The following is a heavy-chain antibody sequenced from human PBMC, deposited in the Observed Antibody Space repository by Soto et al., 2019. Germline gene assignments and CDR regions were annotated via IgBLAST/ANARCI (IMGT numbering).Heavy chain of an antibody. J-gene: IGHJ3*02. V-gene: IGHV1-3*01. D-gene: IGHD5-18*01. CDR1: GYTFTSYA. CDR3: ARGMDTAAWPYAFDI. Sequence: GASVKVSCKASGYTFTSYAMHWVRQAPGQRLEWTGWINAGNGNTKYSQKFQGRVTITRDTSASTAYMELSSLRSEDTAVYYCARGMDTAAWPYAFDIWGQGTMVTVS. CDR2: INAGNGNT.